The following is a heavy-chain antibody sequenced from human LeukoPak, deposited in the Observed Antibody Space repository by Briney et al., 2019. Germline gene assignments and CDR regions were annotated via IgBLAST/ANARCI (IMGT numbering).Heavy chain of an antibody. CDR2: TYYRSKWY. J-gene: IGHJ6*02. D-gene: IGHD4-23*01. V-gene: IGHV6-1*01. CDR3: AREEYGGNSPYYYYYGMDV. CDR1: GDSVSSNSAA. Sequence: SQTLSLTCAISGDSVSSNSAAWNWIRQSPSRGLEWLGRTYYRSKWYNYAVFVKSRITINPDTSKNQFSLQLNSVTPEDTAVYYCAREEYGGNSPYYYYYGMDVWGQGTTVTVSS.